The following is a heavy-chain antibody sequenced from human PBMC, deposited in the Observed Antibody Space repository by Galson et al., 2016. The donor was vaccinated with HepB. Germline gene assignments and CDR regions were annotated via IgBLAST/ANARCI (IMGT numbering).Heavy chain of an antibody. J-gene: IGHJ4*02. V-gene: IGHV3-30-3*01. CDR2: ISYDGFNK. CDR3: ARDSTSDYDILTGFAY. D-gene: IGHD3-9*01. Sequence: SLRLSCAASGFTFSTYAMYWVRQAPGKGLEWVAVISYDGFNKYYADSVKGRFTISRDNSKNTLYLQLNSLRAEDTAFYYCARDSTSDYDILTGFAYWGQGTLVTVSS. CDR1: GFTFSTYA.